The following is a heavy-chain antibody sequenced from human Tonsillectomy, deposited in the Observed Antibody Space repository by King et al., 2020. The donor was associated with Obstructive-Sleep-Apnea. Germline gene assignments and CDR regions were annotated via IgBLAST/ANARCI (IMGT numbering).Heavy chain of an antibody. V-gene: IGHV4-39*07. Sequence: QLQESGPGLVKPSETLSLTCTVSGGSISGTTYYWGWIRQPPGKGLEWIGNTYYSGTTYYNPSLKSRVTISVDTSKSQFSLNLSSVTAADTAFYYCARGTYYYGSGRGDCVDYWGQGTLVTVAS. CDR2: TYYSGTT. CDR1: GGSISGTTYY. J-gene: IGHJ4*02. CDR3: ARGTYYYGSGRGDCVDY. D-gene: IGHD3-10*01.